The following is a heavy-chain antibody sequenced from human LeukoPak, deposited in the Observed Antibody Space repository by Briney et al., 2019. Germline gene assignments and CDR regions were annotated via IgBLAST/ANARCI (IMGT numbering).Heavy chain of an antibody. CDR1: GFTFSDYW. CDR3: AKDRLNMDTAMVRHFDY. Sequence: PGGSLRLSCAASGFTFSDYWMHWVRQAPGKGLEWVSAISGSGGSTYCADSVKGRFTISRDNSKNTLYLQMNSLRAEDTAVYYCAKDRLNMDTAMVRHFDYWGQGTLVTVSS. CDR2: ISGSGGST. D-gene: IGHD5-18*01. J-gene: IGHJ4*02. V-gene: IGHV3-23*01.